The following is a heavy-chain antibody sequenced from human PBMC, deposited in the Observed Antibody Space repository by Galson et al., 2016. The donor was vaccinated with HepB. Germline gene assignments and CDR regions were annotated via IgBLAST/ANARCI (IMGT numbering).Heavy chain of an antibody. CDR3: TALVLEYSSSSLIDY. Sequence: SLRLSCAASGFTFSNAWMSWVRQAPGKGLEWVGRIKSRIDGETTDYAAPVRDRVTISRDDSKNTFYLRMNSLKTEDTAVYYCTALVLEYSSSSLIDYWGQGTLVTVSS. CDR1: GFTFSNAW. J-gene: IGHJ4*02. V-gene: IGHV3-15*01. CDR2: IKSRIDGETT. D-gene: IGHD6-6*01.